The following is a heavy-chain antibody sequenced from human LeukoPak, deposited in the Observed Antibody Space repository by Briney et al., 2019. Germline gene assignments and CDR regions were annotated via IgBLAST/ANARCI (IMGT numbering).Heavy chain of an antibody. CDR2: INHSGST. Sequence: SETLSLTCAVYGGSFSGYYWSWIRQPPGKGLEWIGEINHSGSTNYNPSLKSRVTISVDTSKNQFSLKLSSVTAADTAVYYCARQGGGGHGPKAFDIWGQGTMVTVSS. V-gene: IGHV4-34*01. J-gene: IGHJ3*02. CDR3: ARQGGGGHGPKAFDI. D-gene: IGHD3-16*01. CDR1: GGSFSGYY.